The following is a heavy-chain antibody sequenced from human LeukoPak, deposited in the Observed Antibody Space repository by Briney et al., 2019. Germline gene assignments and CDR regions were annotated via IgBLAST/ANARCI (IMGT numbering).Heavy chain of an antibody. CDR2: IKQDGSEK. V-gene: IGHV3-7*01. CDR3: ARRYSSSWYAYYYYYYYMDV. Sequence: GGSLRLSCAASGFTFSSYWMSWVRQAPGKGLEWVANIKQDGSEKYYVDSVKGRFTISRDNAKNPLYLQMNSLRAEDTAVYYCARRYSSSWYAYYYYYYYMDVWGKGTTVTVSS. J-gene: IGHJ6*03. D-gene: IGHD6-13*01. CDR1: GFTFSSYW.